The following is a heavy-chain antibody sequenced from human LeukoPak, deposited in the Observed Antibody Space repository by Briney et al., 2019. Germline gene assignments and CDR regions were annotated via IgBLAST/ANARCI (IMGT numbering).Heavy chain of an antibody. J-gene: IGHJ5*02. Sequence: SETLSLTCTVSGGSISSYYWSWIRQPPGKGLEWIGYIYYSGSTNYNPSLKSRVTISVDTSKNQFSLKLSSVTAADTAVYYCARRFWGGTMVPWFDPWGQGTLVTVSS. CDR1: GGSISSYY. D-gene: IGHD3-10*01. CDR3: ARRFWGGTMVPWFDP. V-gene: IGHV4-59*08. CDR2: IYYSGST.